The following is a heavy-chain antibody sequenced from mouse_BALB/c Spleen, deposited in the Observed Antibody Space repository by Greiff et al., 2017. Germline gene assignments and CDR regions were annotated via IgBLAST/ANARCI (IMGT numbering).Heavy chain of an antibody. CDR2: IYPGSGNT. D-gene: IGHD1-1*02. Sequence: VQLQQSGAELVRPGTSVKISCKASGYAFTNYWLGWVKQRPGHGLEWIGDIYPGSGNTYYNEKFKGKATLTADKSSSTAYMQLSSLTSEDSAVYFCARRLWPLYAMDYWGQGTSVTVSS. J-gene: IGHJ4*01. CDR3: ARRLWPLYAMDY. CDR1: GYAFTNYW. V-gene: IGHV1-63*01.